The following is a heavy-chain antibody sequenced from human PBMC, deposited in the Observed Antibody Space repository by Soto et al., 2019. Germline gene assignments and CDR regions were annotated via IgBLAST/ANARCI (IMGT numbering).Heavy chain of an antibody. CDR2: ITSSGTTV. CDR1: GFTFSSYS. Sequence: EVHLVESGGGLVQPGGSLRLSCAASGFTFSSYSLNWFRQAPGKGLEGVSYITSSGTTVYYADSVRGRFTISRDNAKNSLYLQMNSLRDDDTAVYYCARGSSNWAYYFDFWGQGTLVTVSS. CDR3: ARGSSNWAYYFDF. V-gene: IGHV3-48*02. J-gene: IGHJ4*02. D-gene: IGHD6-13*01.